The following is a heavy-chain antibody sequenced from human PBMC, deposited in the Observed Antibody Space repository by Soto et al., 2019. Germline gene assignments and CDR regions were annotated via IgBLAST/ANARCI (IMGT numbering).Heavy chain of an antibody. V-gene: IGHV1-3*01. CDR2: INPANGDT. J-gene: IGHJ4*02. CDR3: TKKDYFASGSYHFDY. Sequence: QVQLEQSGPEVQKPGASVKVSCKASGYTFTTYPIHWVRQAPGQRLEWMGWINPANGDTGRSQKFQDRVTFTRDTSATIAYMELSSLTSEDTAVYYCTKKDYFASGSYHFDYWGQGTLVTVSS. D-gene: IGHD3-10*01. CDR1: GYTFTTYP.